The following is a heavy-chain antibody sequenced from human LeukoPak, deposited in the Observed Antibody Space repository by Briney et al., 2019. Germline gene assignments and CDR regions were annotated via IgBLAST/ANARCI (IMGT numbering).Heavy chain of an antibody. V-gene: IGHV3-7*03. Sequence: GGSLRLSCAVSGFTFSGFWMSWSRQAPGKGLEWVASINSDGSEGYYADVVKGRFTISRDNAKNSLYLQINSLRAEDTAVYYCAREKDSSVGGGTYYFDYWGQGTLVTVSS. CDR1: GFTFSGFW. CDR2: INSDGSEG. D-gene: IGHD3-22*01. J-gene: IGHJ4*02. CDR3: AREKDSSVGGGTYYFDY.